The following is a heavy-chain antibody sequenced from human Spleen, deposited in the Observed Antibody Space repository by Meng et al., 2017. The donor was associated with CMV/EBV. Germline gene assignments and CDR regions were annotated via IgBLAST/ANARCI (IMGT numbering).Heavy chain of an antibody. J-gene: IGHJ4*02. CDR2: INSDGSST. CDR3: ARVDGYYDFWSGYYWMYYFDY. Sequence: SYWMHWVRQAPGKGLVWVSRINSDGSSTSYADSVKGRFTISRDNAKNTLYLQMNSLRAEDTAVYYCARVDGYYDFWSGYYWMYYFDYWGQGTLVTVSS. CDR1: SYW. V-gene: IGHV3-74*01. D-gene: IGHD3-3*01.